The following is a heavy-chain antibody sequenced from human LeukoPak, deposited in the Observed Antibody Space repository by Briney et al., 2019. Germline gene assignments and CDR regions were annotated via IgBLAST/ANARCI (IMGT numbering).Heavy chain of an antibody. Sequence: PGGSLRLSCTASGLTFSSYAMHWVRQAPGKGLEWVAVISYDGSDKYYADSVKGRFTISRDNSKNTLYLQMNSLRAEDTAVYYCARDQGGYTYGYLFDSWGQGTQVTVSS. CDR1: GLTFSSYA. D-gene: IGHD5-18*01. CDR2: ISYDGSDK. J-gene: IGHJ4*02. V-gene: IGHV3-30*04. CDR3: ARDQGGYTYGYLFDS.